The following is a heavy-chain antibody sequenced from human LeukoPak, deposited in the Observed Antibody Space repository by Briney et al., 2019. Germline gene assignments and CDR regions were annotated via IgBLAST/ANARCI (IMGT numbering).Heavy chain of an antibody. Sequence: SETLSRTCTVSGGSITGTTYYWAWFRQPPGQGLEWIGSLYPSGSTYYSPSLKSRVSIFLDTSKSQLSLNVRSVTAADTAVYYCARRAGDWAVNWIDPWGQGTLVTVSS. CDR1: GGSITGTTYY. J-gene: IGHJ5*02. D-gene: IGHD2-21*02. CDR2: LYPSGST. CDR3: ARRAGDWAVNWIDP. V-gene: IGHV4-39*01.